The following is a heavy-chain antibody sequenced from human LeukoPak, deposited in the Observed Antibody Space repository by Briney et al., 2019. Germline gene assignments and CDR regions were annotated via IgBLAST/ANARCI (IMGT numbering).Heavy chain of an antibody. Sequence: SETLSLTCTVSGGSISSYYWGWIRQPPGKGLEWIGSIYYTGSTNHNPSLKSRVTISVDTSKNHFSLNLSSATAADTAVYYCARTPRHFDFWSGYSDYFDYWGHGTLVTVSS. J-gene: IGHJ4*01. V-gene: IGHV4-59*01. CDR1: GGSISSYY. CDR2: IYYTGST. CDR3: ARTPRHFDFWSGYSDYFDY. D-gene: IGHD3-3*01.